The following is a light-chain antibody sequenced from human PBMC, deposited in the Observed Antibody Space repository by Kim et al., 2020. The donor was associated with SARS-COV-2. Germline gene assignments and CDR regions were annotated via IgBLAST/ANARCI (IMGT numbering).Light chain of an antibody. Sequence: VCRRESATPSWGASLSVGSTLAWYQQKPGQAPRLLIYGGSIRATGIPARFSGSVSGTEFTLTISGLQSEDLAAYYCQQYNDWPRWTFGRGTKLEI. CDR2: GGS. CDR1: LSVGST. CDR3: QQYNDWPRWT. V-gene: IGKV3-15*01. J-gene: IGKJ2*02.